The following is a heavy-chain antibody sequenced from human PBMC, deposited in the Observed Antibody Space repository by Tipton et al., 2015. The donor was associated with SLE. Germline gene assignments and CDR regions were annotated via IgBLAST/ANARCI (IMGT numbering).Heavy chain of an antibody. J-gene: IGHJ4*02. CDR1: GFTVSSNY. D-gene: IGHD6-25*01. V-gene: IGHV3-66*01. Sequence: SLRLSCAASGFTVSSNYMSWVRQAPGKGLEWVSVIYSGGSTYYADSVNGRFTISRDNSKNTLYLQMNSLRAEDTAVYYCARDKRMDYWGQGTLVTVSS. CDR2: IYSGGST. CDR3: ARDKRMDY.